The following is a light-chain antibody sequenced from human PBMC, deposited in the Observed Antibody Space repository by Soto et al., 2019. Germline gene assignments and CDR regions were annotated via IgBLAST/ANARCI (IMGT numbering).Light chain of an antibody. J-gene: IGKJ2*01. CDR1: QSVSSN. V-gene: IGKV3-15*01. Sequence: EIVMTQSPATLSVSPGERATLSCRASQSVSSNLAWYQQKPGQAPRLLIYGASTRATGIPARFSGSGSGTEFTHTISSLQSEDFAVYYCHQYNNWPPYTFGQGTKLEIK. CDR3: HQYNNWPPYT. CDR2: GAS.